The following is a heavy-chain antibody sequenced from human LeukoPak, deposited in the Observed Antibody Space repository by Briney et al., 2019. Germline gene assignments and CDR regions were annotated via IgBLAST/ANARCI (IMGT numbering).Heavy chain of an antibody. V-gene: IGHV3-49*04. CDR2: IRSKAYGGTT. J-gene: IGHJ6*04. CDR3: TSEGLSAADYYGMDV. D-gene: IGHD6-13*01. CDR1: GFTFGDYA. Sequence: GGSLRLSCTASGFTFGDYAMSWVRQAPGKGLEWVGFIRSKAYGGTTEYAASVKGRLTISRDDSKSIAYLQMNSLKTEDTAVYYCTSEGLSAADYYGMDVWGKGTTVTVSS.